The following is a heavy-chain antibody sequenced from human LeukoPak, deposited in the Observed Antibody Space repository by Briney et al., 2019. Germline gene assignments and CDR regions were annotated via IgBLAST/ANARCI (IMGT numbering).Heavy chain of an antibody. J-gene: IGHJ4*02. Sequence: GGSLRLSCAASGFTVSSNYMSWVRQAPGKGLEWVSVIYSGGSTYYADSVKGRFTISRDNSKNTLYLQMNSLRAEDTAVYYCARVRKEGIAVAGTSFDYWGQGTLVTVSP. CDR3: ARVRKEGIAVAGTSFDY. CDR2: IYSGGST. V-gene: IGHV3-66*01. CDR1: GFTVSSNY. D-gene: IGHD6-19*01.